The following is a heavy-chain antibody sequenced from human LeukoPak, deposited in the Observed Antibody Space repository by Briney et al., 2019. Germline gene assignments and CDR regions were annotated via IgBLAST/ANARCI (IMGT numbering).Heavy chain of an antibody. V-gene: IGHV3-15*01. Sequence: GGSLRLSCAASGFTFSNAWMSWVRQAPGKGLEWVGRIKSKTDGGTTDYAAPVKGRFTISRDDSKNTPYLQMNSLKTEDTAVYYCTTDNYDFWSGSPDYWGQGTLVTVSS. D-gene: IGHD3-3*01. CDR2: IKSKTDGGTT. CDR1: GFTFSNAW. CDR3: TTDNYDFWSGSPDY. J-gene: IGHJ4*02.